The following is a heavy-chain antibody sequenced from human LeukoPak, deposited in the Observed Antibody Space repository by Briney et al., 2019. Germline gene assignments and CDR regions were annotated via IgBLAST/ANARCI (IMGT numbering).Heavy chain of an antibody. D-gene: IGHD6-19*01. CDR3: ARSSVEIGGLDY. CDR2: INHSGST. CDR1: GGSFSGYY. V-gene: IGHV4-34*01. J-gene: IGHJ4*02. Sequence: SETLSLTCAVYGGSFSGYYWSWIRQPPGKGLEWIGEINHSGSTNYNPSLKSRVTISVDTSKNQFSLKLSSVTAADTAVYYRARSSVEIGGLDYWGQGTLVTVSS.